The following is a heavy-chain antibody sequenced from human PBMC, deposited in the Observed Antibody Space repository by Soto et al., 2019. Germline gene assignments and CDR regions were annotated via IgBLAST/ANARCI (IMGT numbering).Heavy chain of an antibody. V-gene: IGHV4-59*02. J-gene: IGHJ5*02. Sequence: SETLSLTCTVSGGSVTSHYWSCIRQPPGKALEWIGYIYYTGSAYYNPSLKSRVTMSLDTSRNKLSLQLNSVTAADTAVYYCARESAGSGKNNWFDPWGQGTLVTVSS. CDR3: ARESAGSGKNNWFDP. CDR2: IYYTGSA. D-gene: IGHD3-10*01. CDR1: GGSVTSHY.